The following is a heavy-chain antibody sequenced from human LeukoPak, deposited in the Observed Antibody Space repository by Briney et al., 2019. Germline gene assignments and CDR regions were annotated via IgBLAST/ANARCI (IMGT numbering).Heavy chain of an antibody. CDR3: AKGLSCSGGSCYESDPDAFDI. D-gene: IGHD2-15*01. J-gene: IGHJ3*02. Sequence: GGSLRLSCAASGFTFSNYAMRWVRQAPGKGLEWVSTITSTGDSTYYADSVKGRFTISRDNSKNTLYLQMNSLRAEDTAVYYCAKGLSCSGGSCYESDPDAFDIWGQGTMVTVSS. CDR2: ITSTGDST. CDR1: GFTFSNYA. V-gene: IGHV3-23*01.